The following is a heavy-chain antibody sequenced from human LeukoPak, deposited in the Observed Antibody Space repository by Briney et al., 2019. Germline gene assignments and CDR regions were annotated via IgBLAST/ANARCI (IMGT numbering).Heavy chain of an antibody. J-gene: IGHJ6*03. CDR1: GFTVSSNY. Sequence: GGSLRLSCAASGFTVSSNYMSWVRQAPGKGLEWVSVIYSGGSTYYADSVKGRFTISRDNSKNTLYLQMNSLRAEDTAVYYCARDKDSGHYDFWGYMDVWGKGTTVTVSS. CDR3: ARDKDSGHYDFWGYMDV. D-gene: IGHD3-3*01. V-gene: IGHV3-66*01. CDR2: IYSGGST.